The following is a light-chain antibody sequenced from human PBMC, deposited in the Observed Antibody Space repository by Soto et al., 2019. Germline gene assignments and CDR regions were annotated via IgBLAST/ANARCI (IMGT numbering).Light chain of an antibody. CDR3: QQYNSYSPWT. CDR2: DAS. Sequence: DIQMTQSPSTLSAYVGDRVTITCRASQSISDWLAWFQQKPGNAPKLLIYDASTLENGVPSRFSGSESGTEFTLTISSLQPDDFATYYCQQYNSYSPWTFGQVTKVDIK. J-gene: IGKJ1*01. V-gene: IGKV1-5*01. CDR1: QSISDW.